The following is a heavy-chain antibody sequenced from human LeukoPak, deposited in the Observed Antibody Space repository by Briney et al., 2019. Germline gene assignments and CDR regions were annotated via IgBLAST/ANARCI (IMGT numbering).Heavy chain of an antibody. J-gene: IGHJ4*02. CDR3: ARENVWDPGDY. Sequence: PGGSLRLSCAASGFTFSRYSMHWVRQAPGKGLVWVSHVNSDGSGTDYADSVKGRFTISRDNAKNSLYLQMNSLRAEDTAVYYCARENVWDPGDYWGQGTLVTVSS. CDR1: GFTFSRYS. V-gene: IGHV3-74*01. D-gene: IGHD3-16*01. CDR2: VNSDGSGT.